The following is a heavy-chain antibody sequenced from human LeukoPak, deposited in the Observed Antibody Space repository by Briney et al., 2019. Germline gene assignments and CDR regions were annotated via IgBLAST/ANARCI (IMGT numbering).Heavy chain of an antibody. V-gene: IGHV3-30*04. D-gene: IGHD3-10*01. Sequence: GGSLRLSCAASGFTFSSYAMSWVRQAPGKGLEWVAVISYDGSNKYYADSVKGRFTISRDNSKNTLYLQMNSLGAEDTAVYYCARGGAAMVRGVEGDYWGQGTLVTVSS. CDR1: GFTFSSYA. J-gene: IGHJ4*02. CDR3: ARGGAAMVRGVEGDY. CDR2: ISYDGSNK.